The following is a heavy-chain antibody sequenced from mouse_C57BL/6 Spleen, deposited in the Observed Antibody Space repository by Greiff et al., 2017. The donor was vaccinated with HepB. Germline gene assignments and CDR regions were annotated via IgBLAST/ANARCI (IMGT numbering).Heavy chain of an antibody. J-gene: IGHJ2*01. V-gene: IGHV1-82*01. CDR3: ASFYYGYAGDFDY. CDR1: GYAFSSSW. Sequence: VQLQQSGPELVKPGASVKISCKASGYAFSSSWMNWVKQRPGKGLEWIGRIYPGDGDTNYNGKFKGKATLTADKSSSTAYMQLSSLTSEDSAVYFCASFYYGYAGDFDYWGQGTTLTVSS. D-gene: IGHD2-2*01. CDR2: IYPGDGDT.